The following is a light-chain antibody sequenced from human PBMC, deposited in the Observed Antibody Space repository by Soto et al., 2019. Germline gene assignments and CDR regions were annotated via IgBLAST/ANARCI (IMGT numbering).Light chain of an antibody. Sequence: QSVLTQPASVSGSPGQSITISCTGTSSGVGGYNYVSWYQQHPGKAPKFMIYDVSNRPSGVSNRFSGSKSGNTASLTISGLQAEDEADYYCSSYITSNTSQIVFGTGTKVTVL. CDR2: DVS. CDR1: SSGVGGYNY. CDR3: SSYITSNTSQIV. J-gene: IGLJ1*01. V-gene: IGLV2-14*01.